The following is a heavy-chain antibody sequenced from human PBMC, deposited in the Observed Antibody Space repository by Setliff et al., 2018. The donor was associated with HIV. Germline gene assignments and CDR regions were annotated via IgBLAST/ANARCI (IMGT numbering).Heavy chain of an antibody. V-gene: IGHV4-59*01. J-gene: IGHJ4*02. CDR2: IYYNVNN. CDR1: GASISSYY. D-gene: IGHD4-4*01. Sequence: SETLSLTCSVSGASISSYYLSWIRQPPGKGLEWIGFIYYNVNNNYNPSLKSRVSISVDTSKNQFSLRLSSVTAADTAVYYCTRGGSMTTLTTWGQGTLVTVSS. CDR3: TRGGSMTTLTT.